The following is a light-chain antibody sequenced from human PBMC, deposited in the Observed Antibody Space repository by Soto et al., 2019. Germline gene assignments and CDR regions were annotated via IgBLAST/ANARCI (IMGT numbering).Light chain of an antibody. V-gene: IGLV2-8*01. Sequence: ALTQPPSASGSLGQSVTIPCTGTSSDVGGYDHVSWYQQHPGKAPKLMIYEVTKRPAGVPDRFSGSKSGNTASLTVSGLQAEDEADYYCSSDAGNYNYVFGTGTKVTVL. CDR3: SSDAGNYNYV. J-gene: IGLJ1*01. CDR1: SSDVGGYDH. CDR2: EVT.